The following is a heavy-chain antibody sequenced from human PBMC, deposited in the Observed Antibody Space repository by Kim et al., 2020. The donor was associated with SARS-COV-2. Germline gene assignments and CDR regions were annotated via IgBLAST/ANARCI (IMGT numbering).Heavy chain of an antibody. CDR3: ARDASKYCSRTSCYCGYYYYGEGA. V-gene: IGHV1-18*04. CDR1: GYSFTDYG. J-gene: IGHJ6*02. D-gene: IGHD2-2*01. Sequence: ASVKVSCKASGYSFTDYGLRWVRQAPGQGPEWMGWISGYNGDIKYAQKFQGRVTVTTETSTSTAYMELRSLRSDDTAVYYCARDASKYCSRTSCYCGYYYYGEGAWGQGTTRTVSS. CDR2: ISGYNGDI.